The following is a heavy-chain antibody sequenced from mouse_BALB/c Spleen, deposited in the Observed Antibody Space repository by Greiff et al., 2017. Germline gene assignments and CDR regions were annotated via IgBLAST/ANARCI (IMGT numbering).Heavy chain of an antibody. Sequence: VQLQESGAELAKPGASVKMSCKASGYTFTNYWMHWVKQRPGQGLEWIGYINPSTDYTEYNQKFKDKATLTADKSSSTAYMQLSSLTSEDSAVYYCARSADYYGSSPFAYWGQGTLVTVSA. D-gene: IGHD1-1*01. CDR1: GYTFTNYW. V-gene: IGHV1-7*01. CDR3: ARSADYYGSSPFAY. J-gene: IGHJ3*01. CDR2: INPSTDYT.